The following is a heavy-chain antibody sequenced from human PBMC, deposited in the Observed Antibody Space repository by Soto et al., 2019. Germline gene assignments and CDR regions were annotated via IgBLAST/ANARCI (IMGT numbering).Heavy chain of an antibody. V-gene: IGHV1-46*01. D-gene: IGHD5-18*01. CDR3: ARRERRYSYY. CDR2: INPSDGGT. J-gene: IGHJ4*02. Sequence: QVQLVQSGAEVKEPGASVKVSCKASGYTFTSNYMQWVRQAPGQGLEWMGVINPSDGGTTYTQKFQGRSTMTRDTSTSTFYMQLYSLRSEDTAVYYCARRERRYSYYWGQGTLVTVSS. CDR1: GYTFTSNY.